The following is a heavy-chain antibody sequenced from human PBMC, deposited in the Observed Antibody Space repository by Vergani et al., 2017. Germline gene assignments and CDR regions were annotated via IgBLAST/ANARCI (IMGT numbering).Heavy chain of an antibody. J-gene: IGHJ6*02. CDR1: GFTFGDYA. V-gene: IGHV3-49*03. Sequence: EVQLVESGGGLVQPGRSLRLSCTASGFTFGDYAMSWFRQAPGKGLEWVGFIRSKAYGGTTEYAASVKGRFTISRDDSKSIAYLQMNSLKTEDTAVYYCARRDIVVVPAAPPGYYYYGMDVWGQXP. D-gene: IGHD2-2*01. CDR3: ARRDIVVVPAAPPGYYYYGMDV. CDR2: IRSKAYGGTT.